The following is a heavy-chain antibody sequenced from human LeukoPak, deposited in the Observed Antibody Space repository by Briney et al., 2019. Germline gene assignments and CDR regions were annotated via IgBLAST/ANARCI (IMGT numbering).Heavy chain of an antibody. V-gene: IGHV1-69*02. D-gene: IGHD2-2*01. Sequence: SVKVSCXASGGTFGSYTISWVRQAPGQGLEWMGRIIPILGIANCAQKFQGRVTITADKSTSTAYMELSSLRSEDTAVYYCAGGGVQHYMDVWGKGTTVTVSS. CDR2: IIPILGIA. CDR1: GGTFGSYT. CDR3: AGGGVQHYMDV. J-gene: IGHJ6*03.